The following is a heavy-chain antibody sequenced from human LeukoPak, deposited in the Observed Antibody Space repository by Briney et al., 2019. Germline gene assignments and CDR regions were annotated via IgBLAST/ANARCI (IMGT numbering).Heavy chain of an antibody. J-gene: IGHJ4*02. V-gene: IGHV1-69*05. D-gene: IGHD5-12*01. CDR2: IIPIFGTA. CDR1: GGTFSSYA. CDR3: ARSHGPTKGFDY. Sequence: SVKVSCKASGGTFSSYAISWVRQAPGQGLEWMGGIIPIFGTANYAQKFQGRVTITTDESTSTAYMELSSLRSEDTAVYYCARSHGPTKGFDYWGQGTLVTVSS.